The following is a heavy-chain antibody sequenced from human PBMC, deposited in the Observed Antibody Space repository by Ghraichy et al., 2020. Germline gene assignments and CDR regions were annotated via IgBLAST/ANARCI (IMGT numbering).Heavy chain of an antibody. V-gene: IGHV3-30*04. Sequence: GGSLRLSCAASGFTFSSYAMHWVRQAPGKGLEWVAVISYDGSNKYYADSVKGRFTISRDNSKNTLYLQMNSLRAEDTAVYYCARPIVAGRPYDAFDIWGQGTMVTVSS. D-gene: IGHD6-19*01. J-gene: IGHJ3*02. CDR3: ARPIVAGRPYDAFDI. CDR1: GFTFSSYA. CDR2: ISYDGSNK.